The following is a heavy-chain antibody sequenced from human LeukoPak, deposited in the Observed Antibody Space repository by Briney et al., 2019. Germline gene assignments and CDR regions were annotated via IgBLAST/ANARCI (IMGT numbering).Heavy chain of an antibody. V-gene: IGHV4-39*01. CDR2: IYYSGST. D-gene: IGHD1-26*01. CDR1: GGSLSSSSYY. CDR3: ARRAYSGSRYGWFDP. Sequence: SETLSLTCTVSGGSLSSSSYYWGWIRQPPGTGLEWIGSIYYSGSTYYNPSLKSRVTISVDTSKNQFSLKLSSVTAADTAVYYCARRAYSGSRYGWFDPWGQGTLVTVSS. J-gene: IGHJ5*02.